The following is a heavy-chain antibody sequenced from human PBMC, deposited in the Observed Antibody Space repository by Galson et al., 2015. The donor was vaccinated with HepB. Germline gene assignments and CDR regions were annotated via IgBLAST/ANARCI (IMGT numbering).Heavy chain of an antibody. J-gene: IGHJ6*02. V-gene: IGHV3-48*04. Sequence: SLRLSCAASGFTFSSYSMNWVRQAPGKGLEWLSYISPVTGTIYYADSVKGRFTISRDNAKNSLYLQMYSLRAEDTAVYYCARAHGGPTTAHYYYGMDVWGQGTTVTVSS. CDR3: ARAHGGPTTAHYYYGMDV. CDR1: GFTFSSYS. CDR2: ISPVTGTI. D-gene: IGHD3-16*01.